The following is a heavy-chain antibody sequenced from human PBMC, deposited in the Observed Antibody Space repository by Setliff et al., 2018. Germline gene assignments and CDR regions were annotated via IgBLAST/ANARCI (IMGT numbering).Heavy chain of an antibody. CDR3: EKNGGDIVVVPAAPIDY. CDR2: ISSSSSTI. V-gene: IGHV3-48*01. CDR1: GFTFSSYS. D-gene: IGHD2-2*01. Sequence: GGSLRLSCAASGFTFSSYSMNWVRQAPGKGLEWVSYISSSSSTIYYADSVKGRFTISRDNAKNSLYLQMNSLRAEDTAVYYCEKNGGDIVVVPAAPIDYWGQGTLVTVSS. J-gene: IGHJ4*02.